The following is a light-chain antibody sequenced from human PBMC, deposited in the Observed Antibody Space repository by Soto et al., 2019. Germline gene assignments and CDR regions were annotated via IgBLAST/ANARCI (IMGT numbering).Light chain of an antibody. Sequence: SYELTQPPSVSVAPGKTARITCGGNNIGSKSVYWYQQKPGQAPVLVIYYDSDRHSGIPERFSGSNSGNTATLTISRVEAGDEADYYCQVWDSSSDHVVFGGGTKLTVL. V-gene: IGLV3-21*04. CDR1: NIGSKS. CDR2: YDS. CDR3: QVWDSSSDHVV. J-gene: IGLJ2*01.